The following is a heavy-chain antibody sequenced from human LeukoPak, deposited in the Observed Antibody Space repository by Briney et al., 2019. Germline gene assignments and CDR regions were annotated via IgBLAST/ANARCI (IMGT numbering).Heavy chain of an antibody. Sequence: GGSLRLSCAASGFTFSSYGMHWVRQAPGKGLEWVAFIRYDGSNKYYADSVKGRFTISRDNSKNTLYLQMNSLRAEDTAVYYCAKNGLWFGDRTYYYYYYMDVWGKGTTVTISS. CDR1: GFTFSSYG. CDR3: AKNGLWFGDRTYYYYYYMDV. J-gene: IGHJ6*03. CDR2: IRYDGSNK. D-gene: IGHD3-10*01. V-gene: IGHV3-30*02.